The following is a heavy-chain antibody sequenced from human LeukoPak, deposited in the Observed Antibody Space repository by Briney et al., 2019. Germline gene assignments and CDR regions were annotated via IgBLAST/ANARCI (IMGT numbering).Heavy chain of an antibody. CDR1: GFTFSTYS. D-gene: IGHD6-13*01. V-gene: IGHV3-48*02. J-gene: IGHJ4*02. CDR2: ISSGSTSI. CDR3: ARGVGYSSSWYYFDN. Sequence: GGSLRLSCAASGFTFSTYSMNWVRQAPGKGLEWVSYISSGSTSIYYADSVKGRFTISRDNAKNSLYLQMSSLRDEDTAVYFCARGVGYSSSWYYFDNWGQGTLVTVSS.